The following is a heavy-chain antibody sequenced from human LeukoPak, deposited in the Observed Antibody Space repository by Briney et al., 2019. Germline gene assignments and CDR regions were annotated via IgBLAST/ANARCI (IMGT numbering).Heavy chain of an antibody. CDR3: AREFGYSYGQRYDY. V-gene: IGHV3-7*01. D-gene: IGHD5-18*01. Sequence: GGSPRLSCEASGFSFSNYWMSWVRQAPGKGLEWVANIKQDGSEICYVDSVRGRFTISRDNAKNSLYLQMNSLRAEDTAVYYCAREFGYSYGQRYDYWGQGTLVTVSS. J-gene: IGHJ4*02. CDR2: IKQDGSEI. CDR1: GFSFSNYW.